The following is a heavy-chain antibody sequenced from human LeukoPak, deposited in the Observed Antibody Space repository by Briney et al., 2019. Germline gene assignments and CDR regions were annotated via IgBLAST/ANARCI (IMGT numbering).Heavy chain of an antibody. CDR3: AKISLWYYGSGSYVDY. Sequence: HPGGSLRLSCAASGFTFSSYDMSWVRQAPGKGLEWVSAISRSGGSTYYADSVKGRFTISRDNSKNTLYLQMNSLRAEDTAVYYCAKISLWYYGSGSYVDYWGQGTLVTVSS. V-gene: IGHV3-23*01. J-gene: IGHJ4*02. D-gene: IGHD3-10*01. CDR2: ISRSGGST. CDR1: GFTFSSYD.